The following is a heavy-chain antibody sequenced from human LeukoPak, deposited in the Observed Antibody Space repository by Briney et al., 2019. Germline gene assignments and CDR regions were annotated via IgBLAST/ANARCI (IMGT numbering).Heavy chain of an antibody. D-gene: IGHD6-6*01. Sequence: ASVKVSCKASGYTFTGYYMHWVRQAPGQGLEWMGWINPNSGGTNYAQKFQGRVTMTRDTSISTAYMELSRLRSDDTAVYYCARDPSIAARFASIHALWYFDYWGQGTLVTVSA. CDR1: GYTFTGYY. CDR2: INPNSGGT. J-gene: IGHJ4*02. CDR3: ARDPSIAARFASIHALWYFDY. V-gene: IGHV1-2*02.